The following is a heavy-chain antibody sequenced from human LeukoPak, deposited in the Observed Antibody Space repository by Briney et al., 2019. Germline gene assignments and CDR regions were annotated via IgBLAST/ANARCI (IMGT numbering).Heavy chain of an antibody. J-gene: IGHJ4*02. CDR3: ARGGGY. CDR1: GYAIISGGFS. CDR2: IYDRGPA. V-gene: IGHV4-30-2*01. Sequence: SQTLSLTCTVSGYAIISGGFSRNWIRQPPGKGLEWIGCIYDRGPAHYNPSLKSRFTISVDRPKNQFFLNVTSLTAEDTAVYYCARGGGYWGQGTLVTVSS.